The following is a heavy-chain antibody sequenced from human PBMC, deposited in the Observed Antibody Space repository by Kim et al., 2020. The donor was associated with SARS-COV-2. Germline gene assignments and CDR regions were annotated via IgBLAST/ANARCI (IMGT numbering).Heavy chain of an antibody. CDR3: ARGKIVLMVYAISGRPIPLFDY. J-gene: IGHJ4*02. D-gene: IGHD2-8*01. CDR2: INHSGST. Sequence: SETLSLTCAVYGGSFSGYYWSWIRQPPGKGLEWIGEINHSGSTNYNPSLKSRVTISVDTSKNQFSLKLSSVTAADTAVYYCARGKIVLMVYAISGRPIPLFDYWGQGTLVTVSS. CDR1: GGSFSGYY. V-gene: IGHV4-34*01.